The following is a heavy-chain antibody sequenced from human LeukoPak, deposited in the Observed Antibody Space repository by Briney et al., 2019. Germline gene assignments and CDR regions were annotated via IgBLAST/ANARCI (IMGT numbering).Heavy chain of an antibody. CDR2: IWHDGNNK. CDR3: AYGGKSDRFDY. Sequence: PGGSLRLSCTASGFTFSSNGMHWVRQAPGKGLEWVAVIWHDGNNKYYADSVKGRFTISRDNYENTLNLQMNSLRAEDTAVYYCAYGGKSDRFDYWGQGTLVTVSS. D-gene: IGHD4-23*01. J-gene: IGHJ4*02. V-gene: IGHV3-33*01. CDR1: GFTFSSNG.